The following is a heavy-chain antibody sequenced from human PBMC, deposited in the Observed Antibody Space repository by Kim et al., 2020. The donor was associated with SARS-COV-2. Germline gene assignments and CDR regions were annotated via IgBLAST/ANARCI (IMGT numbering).Heavy chain of an antibody. J-gene: IGHJ6*02. D-gene: IGHD2-15*01. V-gene: IGHV4-59*01. CDR3: AREGRWFHYGMDV. CDR1: GGSISSYY. Sequence: SETLSLTCTVSGGSISSYYWSWIRQPPGKGLEWIGYIYYSGSTNYNPSLKSRVTISVDTSKNQFSLKLSSVTAADTAVYYCAREGRWFHYGMDVWGQGTTVTVSS. CDR2: IYYSGST.